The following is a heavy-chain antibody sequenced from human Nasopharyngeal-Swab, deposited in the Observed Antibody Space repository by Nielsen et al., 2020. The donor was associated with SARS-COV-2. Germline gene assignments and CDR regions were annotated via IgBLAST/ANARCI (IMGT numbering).Heavy chain of an antibody. V-gene: IGHV4-39*01. CDR2: IYYSGST. CDR3: ARHGDPSRMPSYSTYYYYGMDV. Sequence: RQAPGKGLEWIGSIYYSGSTYYNPSLKSRVTISVDTSKNQFSLKLSSVTAADTAAYYCARHGDPSRMPSYSTYYYYGMDVWGQGTTVTVSS. D-gene: IGHD2-21*01. J-gene: IGHJ6*02.